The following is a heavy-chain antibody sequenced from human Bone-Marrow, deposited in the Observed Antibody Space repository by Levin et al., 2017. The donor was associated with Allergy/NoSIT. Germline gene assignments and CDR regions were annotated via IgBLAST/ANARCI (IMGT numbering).Heavy chain of an antibody. CDR2: VFHSGNT. CDR1: SDSMSRYY. V-gene: IGHV4-59*03. CDR3: AGLRGWNDYYYYGLNV. D-gene: IGHD1-1*01. Sequence: SETLSLTCTVSSDSMSRYYWNWIRKSPGKGLEWIGYVFHSGNTDYNPSLKSRVTISVDTSKNLFSLKLRSVTAADTAVYYCAGLRGWNDYYYYGLNVWGQGTTVTVSS. J-gene: IGHJ6*02.